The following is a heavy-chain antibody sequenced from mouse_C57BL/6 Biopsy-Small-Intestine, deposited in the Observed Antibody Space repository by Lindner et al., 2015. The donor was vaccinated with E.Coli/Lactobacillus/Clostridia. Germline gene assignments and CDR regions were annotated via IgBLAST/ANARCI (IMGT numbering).Heavy chain of an antibody. J-gene: IGHJ3*01. Sequence: VQLQESGTELARPGASVKLSCRTSGYTFTSYGITWVKQRTGQGLEWIGEIYPRSDNTYYNEKFKGKATLTADKSSSTAFMELRSLTSEDSAVYFCAKNELYYGKTWFAYWGQGTLVTVSA. V-gene: IGHV1-81*01. D-gene: IGHD2-1*01. CDR3: AKNELYYGKTWFAY. CDR1: GYTFTSYG. CDR2: IYPRSDNT.